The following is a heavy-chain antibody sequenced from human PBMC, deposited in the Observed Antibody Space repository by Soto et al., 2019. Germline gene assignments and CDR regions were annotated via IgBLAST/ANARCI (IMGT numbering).Heavy chain of an antibody. J-gene: IGHJ4*02. Sequence: QVQLQQWGAGLLKPSETLSLTCAVYGGSFSGYYWSWIRQPPGKGLEWIGEINHSGSTNYNPSLKSXDTXSXATSKNQFSLKLSSVTAADTAVYYCARRYSSSWYNYWGQGTLVTVSS. CDR3: ARRYSSSWYNY. V-gene: IGHV4-34*01. CDR1: GGSFSGYY. CDR2: INHSGST. D-gene: IGHD6-13*01.